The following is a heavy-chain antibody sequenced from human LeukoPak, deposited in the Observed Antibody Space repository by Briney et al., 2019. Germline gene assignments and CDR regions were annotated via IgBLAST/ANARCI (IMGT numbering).Heavy chain of an antibody. CDR2: ISGSGGST. V-gene: IGHV3-23*01. J-gene: IGHJ4*02. D-gene: IGHD6-19*01. Sequence: GGSLRLSCAASGFTFSAYWMTWVRQAPGKGLEWVSAISGSGGSTYYADSVKGRFTISRDNSKNTLYLQMNSLRAEDTAVYYCAKDREWLVRNYFDYWGQGTLVTVSS. CDR3: AKDREWLVRNYFDY. CDR1: GFTFSAYW.